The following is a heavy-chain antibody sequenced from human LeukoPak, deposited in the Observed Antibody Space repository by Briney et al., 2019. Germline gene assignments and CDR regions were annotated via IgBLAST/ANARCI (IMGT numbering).Heavy chain of an antibody. J-gene: IGHJ4*02. CDR1: GFTFSSYA. CDR3: AKDGYCSGGSCPTDPRTY. D-gene: IGHD2-15*01. V-gene: IGHV3-23*01. CDR2: ISGSGGST. Sequence: GGSLRLSCAASGFTFSSYAMSWVRQAPGKGLEWVSAISGSGGSTYYADSVKGRFTISRDNSKNTLYLQVNSLRAEDTAVYYCAKDGYCSGGSCPTDPRTYWGQGTLVTVSS.